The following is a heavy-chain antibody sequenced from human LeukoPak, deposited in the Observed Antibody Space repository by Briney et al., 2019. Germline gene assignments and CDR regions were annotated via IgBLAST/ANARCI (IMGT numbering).Heavy chain of an antibody. CDR2: IYTSGST. Sequence: PSETLSLTCTVSGGSTISYYWSWIRQPAGKGLEWIGRIYTSGSTNYNPSLKSRVTMSVDTSKNQLSLKLNSVTAADTAVYYCARAGSSWYSAFDIWGQGTMVTVFS. D-gene: IGHD6-13*01. CDR1: GGSTISYY. J-gene: IGHJ3*02. V-gene: IGHV4-4*07. CDR3: ARAGSSWYSAFDI.